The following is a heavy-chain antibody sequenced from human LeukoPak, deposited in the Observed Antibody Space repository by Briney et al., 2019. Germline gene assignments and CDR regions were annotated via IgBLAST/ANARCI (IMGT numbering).Heavy chain of an antibody. J-gene: IGHJ5*02. CDR1: GGSISSGSYY. CDR2: IYYSGST. CDR3: ARGSDNFDP. D-gene: IGHD1-1*01. V-gene: IGHV4-61*01. Sequence: PSQTLSLTCTVSGGSISSGSYYWSWIRQPPGKGLEWIGYIYYSGSTNYNPSLKSRVTISVDTSKNQFSLKLSSVTAADTAVYYCARGSDNFDPWGQGTLVTVSS.